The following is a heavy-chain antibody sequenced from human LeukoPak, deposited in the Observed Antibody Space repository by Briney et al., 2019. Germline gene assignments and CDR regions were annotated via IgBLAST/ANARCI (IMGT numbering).Heavy chain of an antibody. CDR3: ARTVTDYYYYYMDV. CDR1: GVSIRSGSYY. Sequence: SQTLSLTCTVSGVSIRSGSYYWSWIRQPAGKGLEWIGRINTSGSTNYNPSLKSRVTISVDTSKNQFSLKLSSVTAADTAIYYCARTVTDYYYYYMDVWGKGTTVTVSS. D-gene: IGHD4-17*01. CDR2: INTSGST. J-gene: IGHJ6*03. V-gene: IGHV4-61*02.